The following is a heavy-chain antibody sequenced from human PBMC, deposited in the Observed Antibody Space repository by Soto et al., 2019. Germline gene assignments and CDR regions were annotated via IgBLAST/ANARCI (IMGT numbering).Heavy chain of an antibody. D-gene: IGHD2-15*01. CDR3: ARDNLEDIDLRGYCFDN. V-gene: IGHV1-69*13. J-gene: IGHJ4*02. CDR2: IIPIFGTT. Sequence: WASVKVSCKVSGGTFSTSSISWVRQAPGQGLEWMGGIIPIFGTTNYAQEFQGRLTITADESTRTAYMELSSLRSEDTALYYCARDNLEDIDLRGYCFDNWGQGTLVTVSS. CDR1: GGTFSTSS.